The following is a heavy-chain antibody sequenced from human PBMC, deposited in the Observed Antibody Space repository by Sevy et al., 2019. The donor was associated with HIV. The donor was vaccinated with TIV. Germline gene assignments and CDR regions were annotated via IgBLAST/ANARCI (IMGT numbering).Heavy chain of an antibody. CDR3: AKSGNVDSVYDSSGYYYFDY. D-gene: IGHD3-22*01. J-gene: IGHJ4*02. Sequence: GGSLRLSCAASGFTFSSYAMSWVRQAPGKGLEWVSAISGSGGSTYYADSVKGRFTISRDNSKNTLYLQMNSLRAEDTAVYYCAKSGNVDSVYDSSGYYYFDYWGQGTLVTVSS. V-gene: IGHV3-23*01. CDR1: GFTFSSYA. CDR2: ISGSGGST.